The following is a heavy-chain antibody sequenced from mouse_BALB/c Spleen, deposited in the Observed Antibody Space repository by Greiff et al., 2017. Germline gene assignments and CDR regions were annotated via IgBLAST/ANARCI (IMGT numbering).Heavy chain of an antibody. J-gene: IGHJ3*01. Sequence: VQLQQSGAELVKPGASVKLSCTASGFNIKDTYMHWAKQRPEQGLEWIGRIDPANGNTKYDPKFQGKATITADTSSNTAYLQLSSLTSEDTAVYYCARQLGLLAWFAYWGQGTLVTVSA. CDR3: ARQLGLLAWFAY. V-gene: IGHV14-3*02. CDR2: IDPANGNT. D-gene: IGHD3-1*01. CDR1: GFNIKDTY.